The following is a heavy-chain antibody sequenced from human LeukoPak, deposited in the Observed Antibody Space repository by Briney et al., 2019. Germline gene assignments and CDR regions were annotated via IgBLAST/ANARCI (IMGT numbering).Heavy chain of an antibody. Sequence: LAGGSLRLSCVASGFTFSSYWMSWVRQAPGKGLEWVANIKKDGSEKYYVDSVKGRFTISRDNAKNSLYLQMNSLRAEDTAVYYCARDLYRIVVVPHYFDYWGQGTLVTVSS. CDR3: ARDLYRIVVVPHYFDY. D-gene: IGHD3-22*01. CDR1: GFTFSSYW. V-gene: IGHV3-7*01. CDR2: IKKDGSEK. J-gene: IGHJ4*02.